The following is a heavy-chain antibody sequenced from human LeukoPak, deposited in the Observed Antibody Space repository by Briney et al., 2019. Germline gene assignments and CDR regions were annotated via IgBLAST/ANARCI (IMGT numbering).Heavy chain of an antibody. CDR3: ARVSGYYDFWSGYQTPMDV. D-gene: IGHD3-3*01. Sequence: ASVKVSCKASGYTFTGYYMHWVRQAPGQGLEWMGWINPNSGGTNYAQKFQGRVTMTRDTSISTAYMELSRLRSDDTAVYYCARVSGYYDFWSGYQTPMDVWGKGTTVTVSS. CDR1: GYTFTGYY. J-gene: IGHJ6*03. CDR2: INPNSGGT. V-gene: IGHV1-2*02.